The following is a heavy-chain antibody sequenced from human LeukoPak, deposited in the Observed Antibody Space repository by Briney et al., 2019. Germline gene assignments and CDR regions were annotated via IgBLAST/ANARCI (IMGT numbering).Heavy chain of an antibody. CDR2: IIPMSGTV. J-gene: IGHJ4*02. Sequence: ASVKVSCKASGGTFTSYTVSWVRQAPGQGLEWMGRIIPMSGTVKYAQKFQGRVTITTDESTSTAYMGLSSLRSDDTAVYYCATTDYWGQGTLVTVSS. V-gene: IGHV1-69*05. CDR1: GGTFTSYT. CDR3: ATTDY.